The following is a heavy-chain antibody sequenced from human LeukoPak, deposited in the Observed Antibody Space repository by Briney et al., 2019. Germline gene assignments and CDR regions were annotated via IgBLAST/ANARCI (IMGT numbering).Heavy chain of an antibody. V-gene: IGHV3-53*01. D-gene: IGHD4-23*01. CDR1: GFTVSSNY. CDR2: IYSGDNT. J-gene: IGHJ4*02. CDR3: ARLSYGGFDC. Sequence: PGGSLRLSCAASGFTVSSNYMSWVRPAPGKGLEWVSVIYSGDNTYYADSVKGRFIISRDNSKNTLYLQMNSLRAEDTAVYYCARLSYGGFDCWGQGTLVTVSS.